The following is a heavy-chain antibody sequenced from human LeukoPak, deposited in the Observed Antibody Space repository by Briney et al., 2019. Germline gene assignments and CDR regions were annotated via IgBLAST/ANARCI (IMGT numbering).Heavy chain of an antibody. Sequence: GGSLRPSCAASGFTFSSYGMHWVRQAPGKGLEWVAVIWYDGTNKYYADSVKGRFTISRDNSKNTLYLQMNSLRAEDTAVYYCAKERNDCSGGSCHYLDAFDIWGQGTMVTVSS. CDR3: AKERNDCSGGSCHYLDAFDI. V-gene: IGHV3-33*06. CDR1: GFTFSSYG. CDR2: IWYDGTNK. D-gene: IGHD2-15*01. J-gene: IGHJ3*02.